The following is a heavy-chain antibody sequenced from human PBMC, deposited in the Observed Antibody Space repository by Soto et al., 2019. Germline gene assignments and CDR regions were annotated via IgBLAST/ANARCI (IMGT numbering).Heavy chain of an antibody. D-gene: IGHD3-10*01. J-gene: IGHJ4*02. CDR2: TYHSGNP. Sequence: PSETLSLTCDVSGDTISTGGYTWAWIRQPPGKALEWIGHTYHSGNPYYNPSLKSRVTISVDRSKNQFSLKVSSVTAADTAVYYCARLIMDGYGSGSYFQSPRGQGTSVTVSS. V-gene: IGHV4-30-2*01. CDR3: ARLIMDGYGSGSYFQSP. CDR1: GDTISTGGYT.